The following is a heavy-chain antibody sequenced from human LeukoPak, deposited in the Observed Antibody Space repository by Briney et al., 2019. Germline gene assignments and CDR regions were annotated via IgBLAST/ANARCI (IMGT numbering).Heavy chain of an antibody. V-gene: IGHV4-34*01. CDR1: GGSFSGYY. Sequence: SETLSLTCAVYGGSFSGYYWTWVRQPPGKGLEWIGEINHKGAANYNPSLKSRVTISLDTSKNQFSLKLSSVTAADTAVYYCARGPHFYGSGSYEYSYYYYYYGMDVWGKGTAVTVSS. CDR3: ARGPHFYGSGSYEYSYYYYYYGMDV. CDR2: INHKGAA. J-gene: IGHJ6*04. D-gene: IGHD3-10*01.